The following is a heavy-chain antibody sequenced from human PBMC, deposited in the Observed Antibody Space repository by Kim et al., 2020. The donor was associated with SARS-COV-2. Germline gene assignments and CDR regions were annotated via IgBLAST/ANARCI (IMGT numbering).Heavy chain of an antibody. CDR1: GFTFSSYA. Sequence: GGSLRLSCAASGFTFSSYAMHWVRQAPGKGLEWVAVISYDGSNKYYADSVKGRFTISRDNSKNTLYLQMNSLRAEDTAVYYCAKGGRYSSSSGHGYGGQGTLVTVSS. J-gene: IGHJ4*02. CDR2: ISYDGSNK. D-gene: IGHD6-6*01. V-gene: IGHV3-30*18. CDR3: AKGGRYSSSSGHGY.